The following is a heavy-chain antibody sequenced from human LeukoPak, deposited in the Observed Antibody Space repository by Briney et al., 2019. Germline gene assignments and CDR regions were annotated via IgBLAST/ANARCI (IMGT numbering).Heavy chain of an antibody. CDR2: IKSKTDGGTT. CDR3: TPTGDYYDILTGYFPLDY. Sequence: GGSLRLSRAASGFTFSNAWMGWVRQAPGKGLEWVGRIKSKTDGGTTDYAAPVKGRFTISRDDSKNTLYLQMNSLKTEDTAVYYCTPTGDYYDILTGYFPLDYWGQGTLVTVSS. CDR1: GFTFSNAW. V-gene: IGHV3-15*01. J-gene: IGHJ4*02. D-gene: IGHD3-9*01.